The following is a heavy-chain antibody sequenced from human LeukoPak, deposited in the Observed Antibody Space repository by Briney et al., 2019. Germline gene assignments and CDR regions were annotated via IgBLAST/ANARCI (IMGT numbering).Heavy chain of an antibody. Sequence: GGSLRLSCAASGFTFSTYAMSWVRQAPGKGLDWVSGISGRGDNTYYADSVKGRFTISRENSKKKLYLQMKSLRAKDTRVYTFAKGSGYGTDFNYWGQGTLVTASS. J-gene: IGHJ4*02. CDR3: AKGSGYGTDFNY. CDR1: GFTFSTYA. D-gene: IGHD3-9*01. V-gene: IGHV3-23*01. CDR2: ISGRGDNT.